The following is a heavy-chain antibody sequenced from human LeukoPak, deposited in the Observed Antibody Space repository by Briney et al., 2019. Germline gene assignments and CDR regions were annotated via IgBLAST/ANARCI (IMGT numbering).Heavy chain of an antibody. CDR1: VYTFSDYY. V-gene: IGHV1-2*06. J-gene: IGHJ4*02. Sequence: ASLKVSCKAPVYTFSDYYIHWVRQAPGQGLEWMGRINPNSGVTNYAKNFQGSVTITRDTSISTASMELSSLRSDDTAVYYCARQSEPKGDYWGQGTLVTVSS. CDR2: INPNSGVT. CDR3: ARQSEPKGDY.